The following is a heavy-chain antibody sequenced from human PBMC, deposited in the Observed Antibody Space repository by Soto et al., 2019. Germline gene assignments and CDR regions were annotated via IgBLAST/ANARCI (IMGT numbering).Heavy chain of an antibody. CDR2: IIPIFGTA. V-gene: IGHV1-69*01. Sequence: VKKPGSSVKVXCKASGGXXXXYAFSWVRQAPXXXXXXXGGIIPIFGTANYAQKFQGRVTITADESTSTAYMELSSLRSEDTAVYYCARGAYYDSSGYRGFDYWGQGTLVAVSS. D-gene: IGHD3-22*01. CDR1: GGXXXXYA. J-gene: IGHJ4*02. CDR3: ARGAYYDSSGYRGFDY.